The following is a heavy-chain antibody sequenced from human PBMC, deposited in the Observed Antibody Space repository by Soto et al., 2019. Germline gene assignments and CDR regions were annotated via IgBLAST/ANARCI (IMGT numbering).Heavy chain of an antibody. V-gene: IGHV5-51*01. CDR2: IYPGDSDT. CDR1: GYSFTSYW. D-gene: IGHD2-2*01. J-gene: IGHJ3*02. CDR3: ARHFCISTSCYGAFDI. Sequence: PGESLKISCKGSGYSFTSYWIGWVRQMPGKGLEWMGIIYPGDSDTRYSPSFQGQVTISADKSIRTAYLQWSSLKASDTATYYCARHFCISTSCYGAFDIWGQGTMVTVSS.